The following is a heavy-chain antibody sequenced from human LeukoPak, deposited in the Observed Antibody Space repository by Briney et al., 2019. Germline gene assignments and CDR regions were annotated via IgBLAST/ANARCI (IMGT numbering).Heavy chain of an antibody. V-gene: IGHV3-23*01. J-gene: IGHJ4*02. CDR2: ISNSVGST. CDR1: GFTFSSYA. D-gene: IGHD4-17*01. CDR3: AKVGPTFMTTATTSFDC. Sequence: PGGSLRLSCAASGFTFSSYAMSWVRQAPGKGLEWVSAISNSVGSTYYADSVKGRFTISRDNPKNTLYLQMSSLRAEDTAVYYCAKVGPTFMTTATTSFDCWGQGTLVTVSS.